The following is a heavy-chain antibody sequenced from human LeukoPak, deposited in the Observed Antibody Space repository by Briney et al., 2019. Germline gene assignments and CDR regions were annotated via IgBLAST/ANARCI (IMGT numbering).Heavy chain of an antibody. V-gene: IGHV4-34*01. Sequence: SETLSLTCAVHGGSFSGYYWSWIRQPPGKGLEWIGEINHSGSTNYNPSLKSRVTISVGTSKNQFSLKLSSVTAADTAVYYCAGGIAVAGKYSLDYWGQGTLVTVSS. CDR2: INHSGST. J-gene: IGHJ4*02. D-gene: IGHD6-19*01. CDR3: AGGIAVAGKYSLDY. CDR1: GGSFSGYY.